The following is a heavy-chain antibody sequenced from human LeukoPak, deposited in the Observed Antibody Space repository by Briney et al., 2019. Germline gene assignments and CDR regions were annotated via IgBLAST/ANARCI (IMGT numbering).Heavy chain of an antibody. Sequence: GGSLRLSCAASGFTVSSNYMSWLRQAQGKGLEWVSVIYSGGSTYYADSVKGRFTISRDNSKNTLYLQMNSLRAEDTAVYYCARVEYSSGWYVPGDYYYMDVWGKGTTVTISS. CDR2: IYSGGST. J-gene: IGHJ6*03. CDR1: GFTVSSNY. V-gene: IGHV3-66*01. D-gene: IGHD6-19*01. CDR3: ARVEYSSGWYVPGDYYYMDV.